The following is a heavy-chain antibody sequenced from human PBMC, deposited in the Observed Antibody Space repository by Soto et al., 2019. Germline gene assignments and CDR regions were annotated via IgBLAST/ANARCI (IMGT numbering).Heavy chain of an antibody. D-gene: IGHD6-6*01. CDR1: GFTFSSYW. CDR3: ARDKRLVVGYYYYYYMDV. Sequence: GGSLRLSCAASGFTFSSYWMSWVRQAPGKGLEWVANIKQDGSEKYYVDSVKGRFTISRDNAKNSLYLQMNSLRAEDTAVYYCARDKRLVVGYYYYYYMDVWGKGTTVTVSS. J-gene: IGHJ6*03. CDR2: IKQDGSEK. V-gene: IGHV3-7*01.